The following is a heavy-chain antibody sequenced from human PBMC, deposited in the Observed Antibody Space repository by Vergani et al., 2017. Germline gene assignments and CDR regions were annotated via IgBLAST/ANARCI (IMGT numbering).Heavy chain of an antibody. V-gene: IGHV3-11*01. D-gene: IGHD5-18*01. CDR3: ARDQWDTARPTRYYYYYYMDV. J-gene: IGHJ6*03. CDR1: GFTFSDYY. Sequence: QVQLVESGGGLVKPGGSLRLSCAASGFTFSDYYMSWIRQAPGKGLEWVSYISSSGSTIYYADSVKGRFTISRDNAKNSLYLQMNSLRAEDTAAYYCARDQWDTARPTRYYYYYYMDVWGKGTTVTVSS. CDR2: ISSSGSTI.